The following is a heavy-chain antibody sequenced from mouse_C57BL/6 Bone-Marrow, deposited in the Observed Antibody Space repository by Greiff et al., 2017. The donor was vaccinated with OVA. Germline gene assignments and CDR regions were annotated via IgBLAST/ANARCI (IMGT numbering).Heavy chain of an antibody. CDR2: ISSGSSTI. J-gene: IGHJ3*01. V-gene: IGHV5-17*01. D-gene: IGHD1-1*01. CDR1: GFTFRDYG. Sequence: EVQLVESGGGLVKPGGSLKLSCAASGFTFRDYGMHWVRQAPEKGLEWVAYISSGSSTIYYADTVKGRFTISSDNAKNTLFLQMTSLGSEDTDMYYCARSTVVPFAYWGQGTLVTVSA. CDR3: ARSTVVPFAY.